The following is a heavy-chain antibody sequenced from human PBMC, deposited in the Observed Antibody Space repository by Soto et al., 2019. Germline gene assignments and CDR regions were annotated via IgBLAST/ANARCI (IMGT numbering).Heavy chain of an antibody. CDR3: ARRVRATSPIN. Sequence: SETLSLTCTVSGSSVSSASYHWVWIRQPPGKGLQWIGNIYYTGSTNYNPSLKSRVTISVDTSKNQFSLKLNSVTAADTAVYCARRVRATSPINWGQGTLVTVSS. CDR2: IYYTGST. CDR1: GSSVSSASYH. V-gene: IGHV4-61*01. J-gene: IGHJ4*02. D-gene: IGHD1-26*01.